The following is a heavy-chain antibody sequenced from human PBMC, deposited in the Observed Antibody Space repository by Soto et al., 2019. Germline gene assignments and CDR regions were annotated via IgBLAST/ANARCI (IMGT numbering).Heavy chain of an antibody. D-gene: IGHD6-19*01. CDR2: ISGSGGST. CDR3: AKAPSGYSSGWYYYGMDV. V-gene: IGHV3-23*01. J-gene: IGHJ6*02. CDR1: GFTFRSYA. Sequence: EVQLLESGGGLVQPGGSLRLSCAASGFTFRSYAMTWVRQAPGQGLEWVSVISGSGGSTYYADSVKGRFTISRDNSKNTLHLQMNSLRAEDTAVYYCAKAPSGYSSGWYYYGMDVWGQGTTVTVSS.